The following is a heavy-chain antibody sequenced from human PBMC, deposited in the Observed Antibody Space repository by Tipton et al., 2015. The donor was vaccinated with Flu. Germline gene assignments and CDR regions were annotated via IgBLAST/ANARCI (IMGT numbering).Heavy chain of an antibody. J-gene: IGHJ5*02. D-gene: IGHD6-6*01. CDR1: GFTFSSYW. CDR2: IRSKADNYAT. CDR3: TRPESYSISALWFDP. Sequence: SLRLSCAASGFTFSSYWMHWVRQASGKGLEWVGRIRSKADNYATEYAVSVKGRFTISRDDSKNMAYLQMNSLKTEDTAVYYCTRPESYSISALWFDPWGQGTLVTVSS. V-gene: IGHV3-73*01.